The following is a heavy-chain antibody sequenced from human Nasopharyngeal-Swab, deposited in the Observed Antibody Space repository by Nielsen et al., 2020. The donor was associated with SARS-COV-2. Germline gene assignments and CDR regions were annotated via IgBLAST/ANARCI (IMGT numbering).Heavy chain of an antibody. Sequence: RQAPGKGLEWIGSIFYSGSTYYNPSLKSRVTISEDTSKNQFSLKLTSVTAADTAVYYCARHLFTMIVVVISDAFDIWGQGTMVTVSS. V-gene: IGHV4-39*01. CDR3: ARHLFTMIVVVISDAFDI. J-gene: IGHJ3*02. D-gene: IGHD3-22*01. CDR2: IFYSGST.